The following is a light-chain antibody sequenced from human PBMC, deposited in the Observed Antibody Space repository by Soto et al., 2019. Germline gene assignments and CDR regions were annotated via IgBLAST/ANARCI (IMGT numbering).Light chain of an antibody. J-gene: IGLJ3*02. V-gene: IGLV1-44*01. CDR2: SNN. CDR3: AAWDDSLNGWV. CDR1: SSNIGSKT. Sequence: QAVVTQPPSASGTPGQRVTISCPGSSSNIGSKTVNWYQQLPGTAPKVLIYSNNQRPSGVPDRFSGSKSGTSASLAISGLQSEDEADYYCAAWDDSLNGWVFGGGTKLTVL.